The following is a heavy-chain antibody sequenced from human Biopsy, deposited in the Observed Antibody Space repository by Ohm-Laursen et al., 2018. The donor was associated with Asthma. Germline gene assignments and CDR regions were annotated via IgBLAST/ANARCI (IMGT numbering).Heavy chain of an antibody. CDR1: GDSFSNYA. D-gene: IGHD5-12*01. Sequence: GASVKVYCNASGDSFSNYAISWVRQAPGQGLEWMGGLIPVLGTPDHAQMFEGRVTITADKSTSTAYMELSSLSSEDTAVYYCARGYSGSDRIVYYYSGLEVWGQGTTVTVSS. V-gene: IGHV1-69*10. CDR2: LIPVLGTP. CDR3: ARGYSGSDRIVYYYSGLEV. J-gene: IGHJ6*02.